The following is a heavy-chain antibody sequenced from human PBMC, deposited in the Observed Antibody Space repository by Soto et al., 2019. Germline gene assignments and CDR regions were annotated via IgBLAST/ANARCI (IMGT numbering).Heavy chain of an antibody. Sequence: PGGSPRLSCAASGFTFGSYWMHWVRQAPGKGLVWVSRINSDGSSITYADSVKGRFTISRDNAKNTLYLQMNSLRAEDTALYYCARDRADRSSWYPYYYGMDGWGQGATVTVAS. CDR2: INSDGSSI. D-gene: IGHD6-13*01. J-gene: IGHJ6*02. V-gene: IGHV3-74*03. CDR1: GFTFGSYW. CDR3: ARDRADRSSWYPYYYGMDG.